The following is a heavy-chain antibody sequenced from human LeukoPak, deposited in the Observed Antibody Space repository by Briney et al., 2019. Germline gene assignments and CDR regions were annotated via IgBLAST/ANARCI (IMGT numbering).Heavy chain of an antibody. Sequence: GGSLRLSCAASGFTFSSYAMHWVRQAPGKGLEWVAVISYDGSNEYYADSVKGRFTISRDNAKNSLYLQMNSLRAEDTAVYYCARGMIRGVMDDYWGQGTLVTVSS. J-gene: IGHJ4*02. CDR1: GFTFSSYA. D-gene: IGHD3-10*01. V-gene: IGHV3-30-3*01. CDR2: ISYDGSNE. CDR3: ARGMIRGVMDDY.